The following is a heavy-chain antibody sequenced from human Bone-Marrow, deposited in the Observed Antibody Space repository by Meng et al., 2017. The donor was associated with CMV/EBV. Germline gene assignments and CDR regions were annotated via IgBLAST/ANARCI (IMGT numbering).Heavy chain of an antibody. Sequence: ASVKVSCKTSGYSFTRYHINWVRQAPGQGLEWLGWMNPNDDTTGNAQKFRGRVTMTTNPSLGTAYMELSSLKSGDAAVYYFARGKGLSDPPSGPHDFWGQGTLVTVSS. V-gene: IGHV1-8*01. CDR1: GYSFTRYH. CDR2: MNPNDDTT. J-gene: IGHJ4*02. CDR3: ARGKGLSDPPSGPHDF.